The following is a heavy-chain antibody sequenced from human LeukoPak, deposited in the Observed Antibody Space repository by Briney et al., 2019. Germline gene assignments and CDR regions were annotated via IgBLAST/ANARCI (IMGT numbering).Heavy chain of an antibody. CDR1: GFTFSKFA. CDR2: IRYDGSNK. Sequence: GGSLRLSCAAAGFTFSKFAMHWVRQAPGKGLEWVAFIRYDGSNKYYADSVKGRFTISRDNSKNTLYLQMDSLRAEDTAVYYCAKDAMIVVALFDYWGQGTLVTVSS. V-gene: IGHV3-30*02. J-gene: IGHJ4*02. CDR3: AKDAMIVVALFDY. D-gene: IGHD3-22*01.